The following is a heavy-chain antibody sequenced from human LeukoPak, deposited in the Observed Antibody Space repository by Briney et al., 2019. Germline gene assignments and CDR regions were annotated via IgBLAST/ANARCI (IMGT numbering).Heavy chain of an antibody. V-gene: IGHV3-7*05. CDR3: ARVRYSSGWYWDY. CDR2: IKADGSVS. CDR1: GFTFNGYW. J-gene: IGHJ4*02. Sequence: GGSLRLSCAASGFTFNGYWMSWVRQAPGKGLEWVANIKADGSVSYYVDSLKGRFTISRDNAKNSLYLQVSSLRAEDTAVYYCARVRYSSGWYWDYWGQGTLVTVSS. D-gene: IGHD6-19*01.